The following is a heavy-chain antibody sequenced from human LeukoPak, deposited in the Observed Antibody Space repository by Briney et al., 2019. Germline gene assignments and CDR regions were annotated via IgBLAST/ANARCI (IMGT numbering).Heavy chain of an antibody. J-gene: IGHJ6*03. V-gene: IGHV3-30*02. CDR3: ARDHPFYSNYVYYYYMDV. CDR1: GFTFSSYV. CDR2: IRYDGSDK. Sequence: GGSLRLSCAASGFTFSSYVMHWVRQAPGKGLEWVSFIRYDGSDKYYADSVKGRFTISRDNAKNSLYLQMNSLRAEDTAVYYCARDHPFYSNYVYYYYMDVWGKGTTVTVSS. D-gene: IGHD4-11*01.